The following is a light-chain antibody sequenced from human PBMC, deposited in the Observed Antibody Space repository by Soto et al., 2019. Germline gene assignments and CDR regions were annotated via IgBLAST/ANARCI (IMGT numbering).Light chain of an antibody. J-gene: IGKJ3*01. CDR1: QSVSSSY. Sequence: EIVLTQSPGTLSLCPGERATLSCRASQSVSSSYLAWYQQKPGQAPRLLIYGASSRATGIPDRFSGSGSGPDFTLTISRLEPEDFAVYYCQQFGSSPLFTFGPGTKVDVK. CDR3: QQFGSSPLFT. V-gene: IGKV3-20*01. CDR2: GAS.